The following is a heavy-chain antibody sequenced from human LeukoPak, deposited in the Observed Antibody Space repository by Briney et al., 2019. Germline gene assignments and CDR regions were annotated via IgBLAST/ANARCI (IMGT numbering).Heavy chain of an antibody. D-gene: IGHD5-24*01. CDR2: IIPILGIA. Sequence: GSSVKVSCKASGGTFSSYAISWVRQAPGQGLEWMGRIIPILGIANYAQKFQGRVTITADKSTSTAYMELSSLRSEDTAVYYCARDSRREMATIFNYYYGMDVWGQGTTVTVSS. V-gene: IGHV1-69*04. J-gene: IGHJ6*02. CDR3: ARDSRREMATIFNYYYGMDV. CDR1: GGTFSSYA.